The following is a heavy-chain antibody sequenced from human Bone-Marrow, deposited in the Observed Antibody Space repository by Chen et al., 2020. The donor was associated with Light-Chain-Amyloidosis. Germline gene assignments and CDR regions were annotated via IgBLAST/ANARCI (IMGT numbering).Heavy chain of an antibody. J-gene: IGHJ4*02. D-gene: IGHD2-15*01. CDR2: INHSGNT. CDR3: ARGRRYCYNDTCFENDL. CDR1: GGSVIGYF. Sequence: QAQLQQWGAGLLKPSETLSLTCGVQGGSVIGYFWTWVRQPPGRGLEWITEINHSGNTYTSPSLKSRVTISIDTSKNQFSLRLTSVTAADTGVYYCARGRRYCYNDTCFENDLWGQGTLVSVSS. V-gene: IGHV4-34*01.